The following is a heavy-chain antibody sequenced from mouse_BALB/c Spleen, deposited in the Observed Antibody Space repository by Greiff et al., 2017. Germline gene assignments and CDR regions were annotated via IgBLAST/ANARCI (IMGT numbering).Heavy chain of an antibody. CDR2: INPSTGYT. D-gene: IGHD1-1*01. CDR3: ARTHYYGSSHYAMDY. J-gene: IGHJ4*01. CDR1: GYTFTSYW. Sequence: VQLQESGAELAKPGASVKMSCKASGYTFTSYWMHWVKQRPGQGLEWIGYINPSTGYTEYNQKFKDKATLTADKSSSTAYMQLSSLTSEDSAVYYCARTHYYGSSHYAMDYWGQGTSVTVSS. V-gene: IGHV1-7*01.